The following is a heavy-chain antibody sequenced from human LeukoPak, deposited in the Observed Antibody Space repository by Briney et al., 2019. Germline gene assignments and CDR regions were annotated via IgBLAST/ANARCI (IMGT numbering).Heavy chain of an antibody. V-gene: IGHV4-31*03. CDR2: IYYSGST. J-gene: IGHJ5*02. Sequence: SETLSLTCTVSGGSISSGGYYWSWIRQHPGKGLEWIGYIYYSGSTYYNPSLKSRVTISVDTSKNQFSLKLSSVTAADTAVYYCARFPTVRKNWFDPWGQGTLVTVSS. D-gene: IGHD4-17*01. CDR3: ARFPTVRKNWFDP. CDR1: GGSISSGGYY.